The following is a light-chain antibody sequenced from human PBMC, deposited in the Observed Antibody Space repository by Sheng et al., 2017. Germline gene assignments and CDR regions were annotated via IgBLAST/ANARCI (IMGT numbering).Light chain of an antibody. Sequence: DIQMTQSPSTLPASVGDRVTITCRASQRISSWLAWYQQKPGKAPKLLIYKASSLESGVPSRFRGSGYGTEFTLTISSLQPDDFATYFCQQFNSFPWTFGQGTKVEIK. J-gene: IGKJ1*01. V-gene: IGKV1-5*03. CDR1: QRISSW. CDR3: QQFNSFPWT. CDR2: KAS.